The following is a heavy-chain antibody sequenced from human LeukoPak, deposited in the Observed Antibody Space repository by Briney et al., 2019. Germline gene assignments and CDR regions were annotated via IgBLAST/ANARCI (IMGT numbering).Heavy chain of an antibody. CDR2: INPNSGGT. Sequence: ASVKVSCKASGYTFTGYYMHWVRQAPGQGLEWMGRINPNSGGTNYAQKFQGRVTMTRDTSTSTVYMELSSLRSEDTAVYYCARVKGSGYSDYWGQGTLVTVSS. J-gene: IGHJ4*02. V-gene: IGHV1-2*06. D-gene: IGHD6-19*01. CDR1: GYTFTGYY. CDR3: ARVKGSGYSDY.